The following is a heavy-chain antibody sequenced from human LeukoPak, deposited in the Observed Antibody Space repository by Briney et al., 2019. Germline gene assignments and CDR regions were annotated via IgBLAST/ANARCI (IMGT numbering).Heavy chain of an antibody. J-gene: IGHJ4*02. CDR2: ISSSSSYI. Sequence: PGGSLRLSCAASGFTFSSYSMNWVRQASGKGLEWVSSISSSSSYIYYADSVKGRFTISRDNAKNSLYLQMNSLRAEDTAVYYCAADSSGYYGYWGQGTLVTVSS. CDR3: AADSSGYYGY. CDR1: GFTFSSYS. D-gene: IGHD3-22*01. V-gene: IGHV3-21*01.